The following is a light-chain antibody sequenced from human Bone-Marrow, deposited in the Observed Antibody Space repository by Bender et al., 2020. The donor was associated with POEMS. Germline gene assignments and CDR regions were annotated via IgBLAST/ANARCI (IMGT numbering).Light chain of an antibody. CDR2: SDN. CDR3: AARDDSLKGVL. V-gene: IGLV1-44*01. Sequence: QSVLTQPPSASGTPGQRVTVSCSGSSSNIGINIVHWYQQFPGTAPRLLVYSDNQRPSGVPDRFSGSRSGTSASLAINGLQSEDEADYYCAARDDSLKGVLFGGGTKLTVL. CDR1: SSNIGINI. J-gene: IGLJ2*01.